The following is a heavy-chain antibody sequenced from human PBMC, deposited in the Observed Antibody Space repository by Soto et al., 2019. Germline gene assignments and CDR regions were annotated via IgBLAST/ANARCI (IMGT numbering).Heavy chain of an antibody. CDR1: GFTFSSYG. CDR3: AKTGGIAVAGGFDY. CDR2: ISYDGSHE. J-gene: IGHJ4*02. D-gene: IGHD6-19*01. Sequence: QVQLVESGGGVVQPGRSLRLSCAASGFTFSSYGMHWVRQAPGKGLEWVAVISYDGSHEYYADSVKGRFTISRDNSKNTLYLQMNSLRADDTAVYYCAKTGGIAVAGGFDYWGQGTLVTVSS. V-gene: IGHV3-30*18.